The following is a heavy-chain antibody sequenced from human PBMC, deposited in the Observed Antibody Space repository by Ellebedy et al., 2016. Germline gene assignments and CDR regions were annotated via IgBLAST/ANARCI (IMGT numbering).Heavy chain of an antibody. CDR3: ARRHSSHFDF. D-gene: IGHD3-22*01. CDR2: TDPTDSYA. V-gene: IGHV5-10-1*01. Sequence: GGSLRLSXKASGYSFTTYWITWVRQVPGKGLEWMGRTDPTDSYATYNPSFQGHVTISADKSITTAYLEWSSLRASDTAIYYCARRHSSHFDFWGQGTLVTVSS. J-gene: IGHJ4*02. CDR1: GYSFTTYW.